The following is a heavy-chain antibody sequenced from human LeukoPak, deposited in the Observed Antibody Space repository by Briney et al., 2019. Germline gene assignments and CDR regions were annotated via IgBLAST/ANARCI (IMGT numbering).Heavy chain of an antibody. D-gene: IGHD1-26*01. V-gene: IGHV3-11*01. CDR2: ISGSGSTI. CDR3: ANGYFSYSGSPFDY. J-gene: IGHJ4*02. CDR1: GFTFSDHY. Sequence: GGSLRLSCAASGFTFSDHYMSWIRQSPGKGLEWVSYISGSGSTIYYADSVRGRFTISRDNAKNSLYLQMNSLRAEDTAVYYCANGYFSYSGSPFDYWGQGTLVTVSS.